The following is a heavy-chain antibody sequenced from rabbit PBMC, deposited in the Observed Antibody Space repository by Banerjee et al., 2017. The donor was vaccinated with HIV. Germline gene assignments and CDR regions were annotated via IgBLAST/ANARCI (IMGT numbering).Heavy chain of an antibody. V-gene: IGHV1S40*01. D-gene: IGHD6-1*01. CDR3: ASGYYSYGDALDL. Sequence: ASGFSFSSYYYMYWVRQAPGKGLEWIGFIDTNTGKTFYASWAKGRFTISKTSPTTVTLQMTSLTVADTATYLCASGYYSYGDALDLWGP. CDR1: GFSFSSYYY. CDR2: IDTNTGKT. J-gene: IGHJ6*01.